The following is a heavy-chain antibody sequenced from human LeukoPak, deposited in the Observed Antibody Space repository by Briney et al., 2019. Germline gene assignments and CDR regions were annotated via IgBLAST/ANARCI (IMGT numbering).Heavy chain of an antibody. CDR1: GFTFSSYA. CDR3: ARDYRYCSGGSCNHVDTAMGLPGY. D-gene: IGHD2-15*01. CDR2: ISYEGSNK. J-gene: IGHJ4*02. Sequence: GGSLRLSCAASGFTFSSYAMHWVRQAPGKGLEWVAVISYEGSNKYYADSVKGRFTISRDNSKNTLYLQMNSLRAEDTAVYYCARDYRYCSGGSCNHVDTAMGLPGYWGQGTLVTVSS. V-gene: IGHV3-30*04.